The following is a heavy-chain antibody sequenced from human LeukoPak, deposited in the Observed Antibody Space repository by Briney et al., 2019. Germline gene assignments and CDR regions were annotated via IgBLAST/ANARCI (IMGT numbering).Heavy chain of an antibody. CDR3: ARMVATAYYFDY. V-gene: IGHV3-21*01. CDR1: GFTFSSYS. Sequence: PGGSLRLSCAASGFTFSSYSMNWVRQAPGKGLEWVSSISSSSSYIYYADSVKGRFTISRDNAKNSLYLQMNSLRAEDTAVYYCARMVATAYYFDYWGQGTLVTVSS. J-gene: IGHJ4*02. CDR2: ISSSSSYI. D-gene: IGHD2-15*01.